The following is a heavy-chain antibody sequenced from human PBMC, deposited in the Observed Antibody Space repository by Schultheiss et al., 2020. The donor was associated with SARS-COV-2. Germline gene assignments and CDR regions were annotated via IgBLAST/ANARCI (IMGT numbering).Heavy chain of an antibody. J-gene: IGHJ6*02. D-gene: IGHD1-1*01. CDR1: GFTFDDYA. Sequence: GGSLRLSCAASGFTFDDYAMHWVRQAPGKGLEWVSSISSSSSYIYYADSVKGRFTISRDNAKNSLYLQMNSLRAEDTAVYYCARSPPLRNGGMDVWGQGTTVTVSS. CDR3: ARSPPLRNGGMDV. V-gene: IGHV3-21*01. CDR2: ISSSSSYI.